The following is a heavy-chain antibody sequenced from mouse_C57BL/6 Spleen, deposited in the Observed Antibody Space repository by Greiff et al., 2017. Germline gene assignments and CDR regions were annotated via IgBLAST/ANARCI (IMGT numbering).Heavy chain of an antibody. V-gene: IGHV5-17*01. CDR2: ISSGSSTI. D-gene: IGHD2-3*01. Sequence: EVQLVESGGGLVKPGGSLKLSCAASGFTFSDYGMHWVRQAPEKGLEWVAYISSGSSTIYYADTVKGRFTISRDNAKNTLFLQMTSLRSEDTAMYYCARAMDGYYEYFDVWGTGTTVTVSS. J-gene: IGHJ1*03. CDR3: ARAMDGYYEYFDV. CDR1: GFTFSDYG.